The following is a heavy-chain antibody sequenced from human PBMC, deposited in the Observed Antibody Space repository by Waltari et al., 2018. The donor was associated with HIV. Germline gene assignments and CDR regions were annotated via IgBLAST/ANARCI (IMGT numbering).Heavy chain of an antibody. V-gene: IGHV1-8*01. D-gene: IGHD2-2*01. CDR3: ARLGYCSSTSCYYYYYGMDV. CDR1: GYTFTSYD. CDR2: MNPNSGNT. J-gene: IGHJ6*02. Sequence: QVQLVQSGAEVKKPGASVKVSCKAYGYTFTSYDINWVRQATGQGLEWMGWMNPNSGNTGYAQKFQGRVTMTRNTSISTAYMELSSLRSEDTAVYYCARLGYCSSTSCYYYYYGMDVWGQGTTVTVSS.